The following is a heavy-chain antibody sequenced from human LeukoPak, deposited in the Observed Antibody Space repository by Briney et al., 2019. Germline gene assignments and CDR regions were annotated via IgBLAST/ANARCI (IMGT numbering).Heavy chain of an antibody. V-gene: IGHV4-61*02. J-gene: IGHJ4*02. Sequence: SETLSLTCTVSGGSISSGSYYWSWIRQPAGKGLEWIGRIYTSGSTNYNPSLKSRVTISVDTSKNQFSLKLSSVTAADTAVYYCARLRFGELLLFDYWGQGTLVTVSS. CDR1: GGSISSGSYY. CDR2: IYTSGST. D-gene: IGHD3-10*01. CDR3: ARLRFGELLLFDY.